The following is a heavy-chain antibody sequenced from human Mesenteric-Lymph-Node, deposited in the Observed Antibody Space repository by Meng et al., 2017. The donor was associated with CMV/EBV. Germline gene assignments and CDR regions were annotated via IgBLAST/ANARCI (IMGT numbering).Heavy chain of an antibody. J-gene: IGHJ5*02. CDR1: RFTFSDYS. V-gene: IGHV3-23*01. D-gene: IGHD2-2*01. Sequence: GGSLRLSCEASRFTFSDYSMNWVRQAPRKGLEWVSAITGIGSVIYYADSVKGRFTISRDTSKNTLYLQMNSLRVEDTAVYYCVKGGGCSNSGCMNWFDPWGQGTLVTVSS. CDR2: ITGIGSVI. CDR3: VKGGGCSNSGCMNWFDP.